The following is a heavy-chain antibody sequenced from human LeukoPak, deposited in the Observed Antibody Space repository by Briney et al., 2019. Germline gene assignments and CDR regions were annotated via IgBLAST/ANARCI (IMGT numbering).Heavy chain of an antibody. CDR2: IYQSGST. Sequence: SETLSLTCAVSGGSISSTKWWSWVRQPPGKGLEWIGEIYQSGSTNYNPSLKSRVTISLDKSKNQFSLNLNSVTAADTAVYYCATYDILIGNRGGGTTYWGQGTLVTVSS. D-gene: IGHD3-9*01. CDR1: GGSISSTKW. J-gene: IGHJ4*02. V-gene: IGHV4-4*02. CDR3: ATYDILIGNRGGGTTY.